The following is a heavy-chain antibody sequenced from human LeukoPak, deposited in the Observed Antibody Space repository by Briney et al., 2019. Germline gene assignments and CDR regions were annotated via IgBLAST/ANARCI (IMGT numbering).Heavy chain of an antibody. CDR1: GFTFSSYA. CDR2: ISGSGGST. J-gene: IGHJ6*02. Sequence: GGSLRLSCAASGFTFSSYAMSWVRQAPGKGLEWVSAISGSGGSTYYADSVKGRFTISRDNSKNTLYLQMNSLRAEDTAVYYCASNPLAVGYPGAFYYYGMDVWGQGTTVTVSS. CDR3: ASNPLAVGYPGAFYYYGMDV. V-gene: IGHV3-23*01. D-gene: IGHD6-19*01.